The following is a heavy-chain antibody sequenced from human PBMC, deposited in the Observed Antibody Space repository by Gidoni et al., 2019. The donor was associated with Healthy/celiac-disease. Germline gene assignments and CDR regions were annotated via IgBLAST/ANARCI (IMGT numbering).Heavy chain of an antibody. CDR3: ARGAGYCSGGSCYSSSYYYYGMDV. CDR2: INPNSGGT. V-gene: IGHV1-2*04. Sequence: QVQLVQSGAEVKKPGASVKVSCKASGYTFTGYYMHWVRQAPGQGLEWMGWINPNSGGTNYAQKFQGWVTMTRDTSISTAYMELSRLRSDDTAVYYCARGAGYCSGGSCYSSSYYYYGMDVWGQGTTVTASS. D-gene: IGHD2-15*01. CDR1: GYTFTGYY. J-gene: IGHJ6*02.